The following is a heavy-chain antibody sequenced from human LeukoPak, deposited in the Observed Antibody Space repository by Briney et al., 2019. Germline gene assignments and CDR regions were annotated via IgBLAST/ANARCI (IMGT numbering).Heavy chain of an antibody. CDR3: ARTYCSSTSCYYYYYMDV. J-gene: IGHJ6*03. D-gene: IGHD2-2*01. Sequence: GGSLRLSCAASGFTFDDYGMSWVRQRPGQGLEWVSGINWNGGSTGYADSVKGRFTISRDNAKNSLYLQMNSLRAEDTALYYCARTYCSSTSCYYYYYMDVWGKGTTVTVSS. V-gene: IGHV3-20*04. CDR2: INWNGGST. CDR1: GFTFDDYG.